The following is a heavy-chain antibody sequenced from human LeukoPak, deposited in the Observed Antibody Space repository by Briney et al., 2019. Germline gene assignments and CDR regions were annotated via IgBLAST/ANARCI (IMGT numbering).Heavy chain of an antibody. D-gene: IGHD2-15*01. CDR3: AKRIHGDY. CDR1: GFTFNNYA. CDR2: ISGSGGST. V-gene: IGHV3-23*01. Sequence: HPGGSLRLSCAASGFTFNNYAMSWVRQAPGKGLEWVSAISGSGGSTYYADSVKGRFTISRDDSRNTLYLQMNSLKAEDTAVYYCAKRIHGDYWGQGAPVTVSS. J-gene: IGHJ4*02.